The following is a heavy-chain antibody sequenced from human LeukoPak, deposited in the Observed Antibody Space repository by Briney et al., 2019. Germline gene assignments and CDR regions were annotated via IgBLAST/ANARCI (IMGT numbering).Heavy chain of an antibody. Sequence: GGSLRLSCAASGFTFSSYGMHWVRQAPGKGLEWLAFIRYDGTTKYYTDSVKGRFTISRDNSKNTLYLQMNSLRAEDTAVYYCARAQFRHWGQGTLVTVSS. J-gene: IGHJ4*02. CDR2: IRYDGTTK. V-gene: IGHV3-30*02. D-gene: IGHD5-24*01. CDR3: ARAQFRH. CDR1: GFTFSSYG.